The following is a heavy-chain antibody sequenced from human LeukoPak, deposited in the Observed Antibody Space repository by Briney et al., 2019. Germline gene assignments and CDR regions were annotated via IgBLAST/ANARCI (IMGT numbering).Heavy chain of an antibody. D-gene: IGHD5-24*01. V-gene: IGHV4-59*01. J-gene: IGHJ4*02. CDR2: ISYSGST. Sequence: SETLSLTCTVSGGSITNYYWSWIRQPPGKGLEWIGYISYSGSTNYNPSLKSRVTISVDTSKSQFSLNLSSVTAADTAVYYCARGAHGYPEDNFDYWGQGTLVTVSS. CDR3: ARGAHGYPEDNFDY. CDR1: GGSITNYY.